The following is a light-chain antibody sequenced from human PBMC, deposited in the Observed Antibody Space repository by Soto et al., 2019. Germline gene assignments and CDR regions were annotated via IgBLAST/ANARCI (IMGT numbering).Light chain of an antibody. CDR3: HYYGRSPLP. J-gene: IGKJ4*01. CDR2: GAS. V-gene: IGKV3-20*01. CDR1: QRVSGSN. Sequence: DIVLTQSPGTLSLSPGERVNISCRASQRVSGSNVGWYQQKPGQAPSLLIYGASKRTTGVPDRFSGSGSGTDFTLTISRLEPEDFAVYYCHYYGRSPLPFGGGTKVDIK.